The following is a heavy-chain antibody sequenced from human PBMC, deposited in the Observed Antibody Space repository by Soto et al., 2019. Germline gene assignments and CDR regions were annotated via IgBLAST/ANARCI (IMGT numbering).Heavy chain of an antibody. J-gene: IGHJ6*03. D-gene: IGHD3-3*01. CDR3: AKINYDFWSGYYNYMDV. CDR1: GFTVSSNY. CDR2: ISGSGGST. Sequence: PRGSLRLFCAASGFTVSSNYMSWVRQAPGKGLEWVSAISGSGGSTYYADSVKGRFTISRDNSKNTLYLQMNSLRAEDTDVYYCAKINYDFWSGYYNYMDVWGKGTTVTVS. V-gene: IGHV3-23*01.